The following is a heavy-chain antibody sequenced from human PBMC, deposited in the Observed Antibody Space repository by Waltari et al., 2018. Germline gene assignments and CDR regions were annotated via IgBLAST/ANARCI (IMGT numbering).Heavy chain of an antibody. CDR3: AREGSGSLDY. J-gene: IGHJ4*02. CDR2: IYYSGST. D-gene: IGHD6-19*01. V-gene: IGHV4-39*07. CDR1: GGSISSRSYY. Sequence: QLQLQESGPGLVKPSETLSLTCTVPGGSISSRSYYWGWIRQPPGKGLEWIGSIYYSGSTYYNPSLKSRVTISVDTSKNQFSLKLSSVTAADTAVYYCAREGSGSLDYWGQGTLVTVSS.